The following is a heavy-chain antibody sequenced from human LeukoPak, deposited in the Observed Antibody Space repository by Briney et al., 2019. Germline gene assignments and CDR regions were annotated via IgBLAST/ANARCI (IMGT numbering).Heavy chain of an antibody. Sequence: SETLSLTCTVSGGSISSGDYYWSWIHQPPGKGLEWIGYIYYSGSTYYNPSLKSRVTISVDTSKNQFSLKLSSVTAADTAVYYCARDNIVVVPAAMVYYYYYGMDAWGQGTTVTVSS. D-gene: IGHD2-2*01. CDR1: GGSISSGDYY. CDR2: IYYSGST. V-gene: IGHV4-30-4*01. CDR3: ARDNIVVVPAAMVYYYYYGMDA. J-gene: IGHJ6*02.